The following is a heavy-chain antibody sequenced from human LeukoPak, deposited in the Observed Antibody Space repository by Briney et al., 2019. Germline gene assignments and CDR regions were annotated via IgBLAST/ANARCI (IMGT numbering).Heavy chain of an antibody. Sequence: GGSLRLSCAASGFTFSTYAMSWVRQAPGKGLEWVSAISGSGGSTYYADSVKGRFTISRDNSKNTVYLQMNSLRAEDTAIYYCAKGGRITGTLDYWGQGTLVTVSS. J-gene: IGHJ4*02. CDR1: GFTFSTYA. CDR2: ISGSGGST. V-gene: IGHV3-23*01. D-gene: IGHD1-7*01. CDR3: AKGGRITGTLDY.